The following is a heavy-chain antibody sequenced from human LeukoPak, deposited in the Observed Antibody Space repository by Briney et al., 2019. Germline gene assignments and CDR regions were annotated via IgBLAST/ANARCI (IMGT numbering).Heavy chain of an antibody. CDR1: GGTFSSYA. Sequence: GASVKVSCKASGGTFSSYAISWVLQAPGHGLEWMGGIIPILGTANYAQKFQGRVTITADESTSTAYMELSSLRSEDTAVYYCAIVVPAAIGYWGQGTLVTVSS. CDR3: AIVVPAAIGY. CDR2: IIPILGTA. V-gene: IGHV1-69*13. D-gene: IGHD2-2*01. J-gene: IGHJ4*02.